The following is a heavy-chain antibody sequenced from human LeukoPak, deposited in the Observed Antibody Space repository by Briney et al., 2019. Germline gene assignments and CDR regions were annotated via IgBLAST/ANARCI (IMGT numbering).Heavy chain of an antibody. Sequence: GGSLRLSCAASGFTFSSYAMHWVRQAPGKGLEYVSAISSNGDSTYYANSVEGRFTISRDNSKNTLYLQMGSLRAEDMAVYYCARKTGGMDVWGQGTTVTVSS. CDR3: ARKTGGMDV. CDR2: ISSNGDST. J-gene: IGHJ6*02. CDR1: GFTFSSYA. V-gene: IGHV3-64*01.